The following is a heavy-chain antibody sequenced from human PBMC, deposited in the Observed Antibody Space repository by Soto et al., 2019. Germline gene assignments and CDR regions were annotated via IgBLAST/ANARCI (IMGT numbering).Heavy chain of an antibody. CDR2: ITDTGGDA. Sequence: LRLSCVASELTFGSRAMIWVRQAPGEGLQCVSTITDTGGDAKYADSVRGRFVISRDNSKKTLYLQMTSLTAEDSAMYFCARGSTDSYPGSRIFDFWGRGTLVTVSS. CDR3: ARGSTDSYPGSRIFDF. CDR1: ELTFGSRA. V-gene: IGHV3-23*01. D-gene: IGHD3-10*01. J-gene: IGHJ4*02.